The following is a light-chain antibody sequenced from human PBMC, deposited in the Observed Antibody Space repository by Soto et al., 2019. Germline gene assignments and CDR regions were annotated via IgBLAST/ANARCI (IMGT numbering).Light chain of an antibody. CDR3: SSYTSSSTLEGV. J-gene: IGLJ1*01. CDR1: SSDVVCYNY. V-gene: IGLV2-14*01. Sequence: QSVLTQPAYVSGSPGQSISISCTGTSSDVVCYNYVSWYQQHPGKAPKLMIYDVSNRPSGVSNRFSGSKSGNTASLTISGLQAEDEADYYCSSYTSSSTLEGVFGTGTKVTVL. CDR2: DVS.